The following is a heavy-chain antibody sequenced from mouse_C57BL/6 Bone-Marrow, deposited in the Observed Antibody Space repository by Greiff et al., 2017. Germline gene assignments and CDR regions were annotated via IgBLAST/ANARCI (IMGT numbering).Heavy chain of an antibody. V-gene: IGHV2-9-1*01. CDR2: IWTGGGT. D-gene: IGHD2-5*01. CDR1: GFSLTSYA. CDR3: ARTYYSKWGFAY. J-gene: IGHJ3*01. Sequence: VHLVESGPGLVAPSQSLSITCTVSGFSLTSYAISWVRQPPGKGLEWLGVIWTGGGTNYNSALKPRLSISKDNSKSQVFLKMNSLQTDDTARYYCARTYYSKWGFAYWGQGTLVTVSA.